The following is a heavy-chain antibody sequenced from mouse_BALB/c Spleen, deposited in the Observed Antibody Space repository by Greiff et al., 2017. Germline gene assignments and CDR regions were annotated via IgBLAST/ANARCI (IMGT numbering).Heavy chain of an antibody. V-gene: IGHV14-1*02. CDR2: IVPENGNT. CDR3: ARITTVVATRAMDY. Sequence: VQLQQSGAELVRPGALVKLSCKASGFNIKDYYMHWVKQRPEQGLEWIGWIVPENGNTIYDPKFQGKASITADTSSNTAYLQLSSLTSEDTAVYYCARITTVVATRAMDYWGQGTSVTVSS. CDR1: GFNIKDYY. D-gene: IGHD1-1*01. J-gene: IGHJ4*01.